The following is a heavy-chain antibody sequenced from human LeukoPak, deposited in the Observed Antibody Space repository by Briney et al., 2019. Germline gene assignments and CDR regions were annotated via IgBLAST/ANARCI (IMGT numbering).Heavy chain of an antibody. CDR3: ASYDILTGSSNAFDI. D-gene: IGHD3-9*01. CDR1: GFTFSSYA. Sequence: PGGSLRLSCAASGFTFSSYAMSWVRQAPGKGLEWVSAISGSGGSTYYADSVKGRFTISRDNAKNSLHLQMNSLRAEDTAVYYCASYDILTGSSNAFDIWGQGTMVTVSS. CDR2: ISGSGGST. V-gene: IGHV3-23*01. J-gene: IGHJ3*02.